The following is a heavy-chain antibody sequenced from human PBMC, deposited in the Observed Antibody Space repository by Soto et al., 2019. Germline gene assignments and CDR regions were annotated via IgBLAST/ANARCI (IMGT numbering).Heavy chain of an antibody. CDR3: ARDGVGPHGMDV. V-gene: IGHV4-4*07. CDR2: IYTSGNT. Sequence: QVQLQGSDPRLLKPSETLSLTCTVSGASVTSYYWSWIRQPAGKGLDWIGRIYTSGNTDYNPSLKSRVTLSLETSQNQVSLKLSSVTAADMAIYYCARDGVGPHGMDVWGQGTTVTVSS. CDR1: GASVTSYY. D-gene: IGHD2-8*01. J-gene: IGHJ6*02.